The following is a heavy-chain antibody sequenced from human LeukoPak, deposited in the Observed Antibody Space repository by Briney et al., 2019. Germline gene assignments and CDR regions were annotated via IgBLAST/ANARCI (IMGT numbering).Heavy chain of an antibody. CDR1: GFTFSSYA. CDR2: ISGSGGST. D-gene: IGHD6-13*01. V-gene: IGHV3-23*01. Sequence: PGGSLRLSCAASGFTFSSYAMSWVRQAPGKGLEWVSAISGSGGSTYYADSVKGRFTISRDNSKNTLYLQMNSLRVEDTAVYYCTRAVAAAGSYWGQGTLVTVSS. CDR3: TRAVAAAGSY. J-gene: IGHJ4*02.